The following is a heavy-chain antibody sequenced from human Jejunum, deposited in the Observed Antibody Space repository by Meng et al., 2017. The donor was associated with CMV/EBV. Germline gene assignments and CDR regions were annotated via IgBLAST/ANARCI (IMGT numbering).Heavy chain of an antibody. D-gene: IGHD1-1*01. CDR3: ATILETGTTSGPEAFDI. CDR2: IIPIFGTA. J-gene: IGHJ3*02. CDR1: FSSYA. V-gene: IGHV1-69*05. Sequence: FSSYAISGVRQAPGQGLEWMGGIIPIFGTANYAQKFQGRVTITTDESTSTAYMELSSLRSEDTAVYYCATILETGTTSGPEAFDIWGQGTMVTVSS.